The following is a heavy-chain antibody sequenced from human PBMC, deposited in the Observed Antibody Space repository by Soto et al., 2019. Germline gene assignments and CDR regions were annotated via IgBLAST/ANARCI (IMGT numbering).Heavy chain of an antibody. J-gene: IGHJ4*02. CDR1: GYTFTGHY. V-gene: IGHV1-2*02. D-gene: IGHD3-3*01. CDR2: INPNSGGT. Sequence: ASVKVSCKASGYTFTGHYMHWVRQAPGQGLEWMGWINPNSGGTNYAQKFQGRVTMTRDTSISTAYMELSRLRSDDTAVYYCATDGTDFWSGYYNGGYDYWGQGTLVTVSS. CDR3: ATDGTDFWSGYYNGGYDY.